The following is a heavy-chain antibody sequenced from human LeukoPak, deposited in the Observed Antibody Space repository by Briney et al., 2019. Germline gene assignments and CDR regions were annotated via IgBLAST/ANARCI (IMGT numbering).Heavy chain of an antibody. CDR1: GFTFSSYA. J-gene: IGHJ4*02. V-gene: IGHV3-23*01. D-gene: IGHD2-21*01. CDR3: ANRRGGEFDY. CDR2: ISGSGGST. Sequence: GGSLRLSCAASGFTFSSYAMSWVRQAPGKGLEWFSAISGSGGSTYYADSVKGRFTISRDNSENTLYLQMNSLRAEDTAVYYCANRRGGEFDYWGQGTLVTVSS.